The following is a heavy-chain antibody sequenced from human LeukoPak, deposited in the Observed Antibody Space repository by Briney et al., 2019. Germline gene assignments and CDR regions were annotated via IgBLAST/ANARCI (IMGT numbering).Heavy chain of an antibody. V-gene: IGHV3-30*02. D-gene: IGHD3-9*01. Sequence: GGSLRLSCAASGFTLSSYGMHWVRQAPGKGLEGVAFIRYDGSNKYYADSVKGRFTISRDNSKNTLYLHVNSLRAEDTAVYYYAKDSAYYDILSGYGSRNWFDPWGQGTLVAVSS. CDR3: AKDSAYYDILSGYGSRNWFDP. J-gene: IGHJ5*02. CDR2: IRYDGSNK. CDR1: GFTLSSYG.